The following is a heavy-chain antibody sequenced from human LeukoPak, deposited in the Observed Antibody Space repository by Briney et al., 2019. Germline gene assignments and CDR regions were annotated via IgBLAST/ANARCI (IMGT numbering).Heavy chain of an antibody. V-gene: IGHV3-23*01. D-gene: IGHD6-19*01. CDR2: LSGSGITT. J-gene: IGHJ4*01. CDR1: GFTFSDYY. CDR3: AKGIYSSGWSYFDY. Sequence: GGSLRLSCAASGFTFSDYYMSWIRQAPGKGLEWVSTLSGSGITTYYADSVKGRFTVSRDNSKNTLYLQMNSLRAEDTAVYYCAKGIYSSGWSYFDYWGHGTLVTVSS.